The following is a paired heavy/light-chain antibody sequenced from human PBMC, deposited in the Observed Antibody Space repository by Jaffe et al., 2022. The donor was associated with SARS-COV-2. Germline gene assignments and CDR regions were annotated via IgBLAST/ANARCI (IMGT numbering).Heavy chain of an antibody. V-gene: IGHV2-5*02. D-gene: IGHD3-16*02. CDR3: AHKRLGDYVWGSYRPAYWYFDL. CDR2: IYWDDDK. CDR1: GFSLSTSGVG. Sequence: QITLKESGPTLVKPTQTLTLTCTFSGFSLSTSGVGVGWIRQPPGKALEWLALIYWDDDKYYSPSLKTRLTITKDTSKNQVVLTMTNMDPVDTATYYCAHKRLGDYVWGSYRPAYWYFDLWGRGTLVTVSS. J-gene: IGHJ2*01.
Light chain of an antibody. V-gene: IGLV2-8*01. J-gene: IGLJ3*02. CDR3: SSYSGTYNLV. CDR1: SSDVGAYDY. CDR2: DVS. Sequence: QSALTQPPSASGSPGQSVTISCTGTSSDVGAYDYVSWYQQHPGKAPKLMIYDVSKRPSGVPDRFSGSKSGNTASLTVSGLQAEDESDYYCSSYSGTYNLVFGGGTKLTVL.